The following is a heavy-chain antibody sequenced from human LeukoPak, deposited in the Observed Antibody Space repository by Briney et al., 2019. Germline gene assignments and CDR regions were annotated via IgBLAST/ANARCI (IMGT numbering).Heavy chain of an antibody. CDR1: GGTFSSYA. J-gene: IGHJ6*03. Sequence: ASVKVSCKASGGTFSSYAISWVRQAPGQGLEWMGGIIPIFGTANYAQKFQGRVTITADESTSTAYMELSRLRSDDTAVYYCARALRVGATSHSRRINYYYYMDVWGKGTTVTISS. CDR3: ARALRVGATSHSRRINYYYYMDV. D-gene: IGHD1-26*01. CDR2: IIPIFGTA. V-gene: IGHV1-69*13.